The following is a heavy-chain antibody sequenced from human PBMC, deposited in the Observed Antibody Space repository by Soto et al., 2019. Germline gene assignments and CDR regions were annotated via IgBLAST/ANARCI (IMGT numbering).Heavy chain of an antibody. CDR2: ISGSGGST. V-gene: IGHV3-23*01. CDR1: GFTVSSYA. D-gene: IGHD3-10*01. J-gene: IGHJ1*01. CDR3: AKGELKTGRAPFQH. Sequence: EVQLLESGGGLVQPGGSLRLSCAASGFTVSSYAMSWVRQAPGKGLEWVSAISGSGGSTYYADSVKGRFTISRDNSKNALYLQMNSLRAEDTAVYYCAKGELKTGRAPFQHWGQGTLVTVS.